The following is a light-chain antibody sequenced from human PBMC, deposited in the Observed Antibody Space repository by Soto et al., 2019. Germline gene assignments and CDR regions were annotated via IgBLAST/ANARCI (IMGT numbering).Light chain of an antibody. CDR3: QQYGSSPPMFT. V-gene: IGKV3-20*01. J-gene: IGKJ2*01. CDR1: QSVDRSY. CDR2: GAY. Sequence: VLTQSPGTLSLSPGDRATLSCRASQSVDRSYLAWYQQRPGQAPRLLIYGAYSRTTGIPDRFSGSGYGTDFTLTSSRLEPEDFEVYFCQQYGSSPPMFTFGQGTKLQIK.